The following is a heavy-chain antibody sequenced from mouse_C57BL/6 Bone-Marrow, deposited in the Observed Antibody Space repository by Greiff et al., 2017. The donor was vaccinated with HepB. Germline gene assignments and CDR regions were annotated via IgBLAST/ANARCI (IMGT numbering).Heavy chain of an antibody. J-gene: IGHJ1*03. CDR2: ISYDGSN. V-gene: IGHV3-6*01. CDR3: ARDKDYGSWYFDV. CDR1: GYSITSGYY. D-gene: IGHD1-1*01. Sequence: DVKLQESGPGLVKPSQSLSLTCSVTGYSITSGYYWNWIRQFPGNKLEWMGYISYDGSNNYNPSLKNRISITRDTSKNQFFLKLNSVTTEDTATYYCARDKDYGSWYFDVWGTGTTVTVSS.